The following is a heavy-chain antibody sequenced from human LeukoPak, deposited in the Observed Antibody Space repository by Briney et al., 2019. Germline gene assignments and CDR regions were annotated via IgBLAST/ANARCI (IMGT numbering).Heavy chain of an antibody. CDR2: IIPIFGTA. CDR1: GGTFSSYA. J-gene: IGHJ4*02. D-gene: IGHD6-19*01. Sequence: SVKVSCKASGGTFSSYAISWVRQAPGQGLEWMGGIIPIFGTANYAQKFQGRVTITTDESTSTAYMELSSLRSEDTAVYYCASIAVAGPLDYFDYWGQGTLATVSS. V-gene: IGHV1-69*05. CDR3: ASIAVAGPLDYFDY.